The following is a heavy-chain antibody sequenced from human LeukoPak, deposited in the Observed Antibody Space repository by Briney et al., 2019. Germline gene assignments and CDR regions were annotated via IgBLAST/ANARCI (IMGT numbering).Heavy chain of an antibody. D-gene: IGHD3-16*01. CDR1: GYSISSGFY. CDR2: IYHSGST. Sequence: SETLSLTCTVSGYSISSGFYWGWIRQPPGKGLEWIGSIYHSGSTNYNPSLKSRATISVDTAKNQVSLKLSSVTAADTAVYYCARFTPQGYGWGGYNRFDPWGQGTLVTVSS. J-gene: IGHJ5*02. CDR3: ARFTPQGYGWGGYNRFDP. V-gene: IGHV4-38-2*02.